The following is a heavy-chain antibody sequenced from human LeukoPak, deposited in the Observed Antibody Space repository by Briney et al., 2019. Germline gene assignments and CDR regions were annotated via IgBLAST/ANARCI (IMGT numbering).Heavy chain of an antibody. D-gene: IGHD6-13*01. CDR1: GFTFTDYA. J-gene: IGHJ4*02. CDR3: AKGSSPFDY. Sequence: GGSLRLSCAASGFTFTDYAMSWVRQAPGKGLEWVSAISANGGGTYYADSVKGRFTISRDNSKNTLYLQMNSLRAEDTAVYYCAKGSSPFDYWGQGTLVTVSS. CDR2: ISANGGGT. V-gene: IGHV3-23*01.